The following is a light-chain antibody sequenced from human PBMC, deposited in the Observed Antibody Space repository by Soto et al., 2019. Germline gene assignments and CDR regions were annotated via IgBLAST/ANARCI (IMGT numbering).Light chain of an antibody. V-gene: IGKV3-20*01. Sequence: EIVLTQSPGTLSLSPGERATLSCRASQSVSSSYLAWYQQKPGQAPRLLIYRASSRATGIPDRFSGSGSGTDFTLTISRLEPEDFAVYYCQQYSSYWTFGQGTKVDIK. J-gene: IGKJ1*01. CDR1: QSVSSSY. CDR2: RAS. CDR3: QQYSSYWT.